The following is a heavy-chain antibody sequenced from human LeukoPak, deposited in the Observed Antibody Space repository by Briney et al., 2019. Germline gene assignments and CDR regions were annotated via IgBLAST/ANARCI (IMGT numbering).Heavy chain of an antibody. CDR2: IGGSGGST. D-gene: IGHD1-26*01. V-gene: IGHV3-23*01. J-gene: IGHJ4*02. CDR3: AKGGKWDVTPFDY. Sequence: GGSLRLSCAASGLTFRSYAMSWFRQAPGKGLEWLSSIGGSGGSTYHADSVKGRFTISRDNSKNTLYLQVNSLRAEDTAVYYCAKGGKWDVTPFDYWGQGTLVTVSS. CDR1: GLTFRSYA.